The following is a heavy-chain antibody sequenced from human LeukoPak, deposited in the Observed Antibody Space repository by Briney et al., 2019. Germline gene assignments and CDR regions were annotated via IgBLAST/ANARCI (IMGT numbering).Heavy chain of an antibody. CDR1: GYTFPSYS. Sequence: PGGSLSLSCAASGYTFPSYSLNWVRQSPGKGLEWISYVGTGGDDIYYADSVTGRFTISRDNAEKSVYLQMNSLRVEDTAVYYCVRGGRGRDDYFDSWGQGTQVTVSS. CDR3: VRGGRGRDDYFDS. V-gene: IGHV3-21*05. CDR2: VGTGGDDI. J-gene: IGHJ4*02. D-gene: IGHD3-10*01.